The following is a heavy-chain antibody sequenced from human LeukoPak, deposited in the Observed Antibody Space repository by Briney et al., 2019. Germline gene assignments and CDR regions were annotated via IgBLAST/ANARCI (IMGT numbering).Heavy chain of an antibody. Sequence: EASVKVSCKASRGTFSSYAISWVRQAPGQGLEWMGRIIPILGIANYAQKFQGRVTITADKSTSTAYMELSSPRSEDTAVYYCARESQLVRALDYWGQGTLVTVSS. D-gene: IGHD6-13*01. V-gene: IGHV1-69*04. CDR2: IIPILGIA. CDR3: ARESQLVRALDY. CDR1: RGTFSSYA. J-gene: IGHJ4*02.